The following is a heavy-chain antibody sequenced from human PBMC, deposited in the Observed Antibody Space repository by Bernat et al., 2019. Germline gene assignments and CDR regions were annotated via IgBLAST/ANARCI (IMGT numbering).Heavy chain of an antibody. CDR3: ARGTSSAGYYYYGMDV. CDR2: ISGYNGNT. V-gene: IGHV1-18*01. CDR1: GYTFTSYG. D-gene: IGHD6-25*01. J-gene: IGHJ6*02. Sequence: QVQLVQSGAEVKKPGASVKVSCKASGYTFTSYGINWVRQAPGQGLEWMGWISGYNGNTNYAQKLQGRVTMTTDTSTSAAYMELRSLRSDDTAVYYCARGTSSAGYYYYGMDVWGQGTTVTVSS.